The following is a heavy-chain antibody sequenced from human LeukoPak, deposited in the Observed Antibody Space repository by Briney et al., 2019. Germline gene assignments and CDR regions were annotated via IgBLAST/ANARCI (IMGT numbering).Heavy chain of an antibody. V-gene: IGHV1-46*01. J-gene: IGHJ4*02. CDR2: INPSGGST. CDR1: XYTXTXYY. D-gene: IGHD6-19*01. CDR3: ARAPREEVSSGWYLVIDY. Sequence: ASXXVXCXAXXYTXTXYYXXWVRQAPGQGLEWMXIINPSGGSTSYAQKFQGRVTMTRDTSTSTVYMELSSLRSEDTAVYYCARAPREEVSSGWYLVIDYWGQGTLVTVSS.